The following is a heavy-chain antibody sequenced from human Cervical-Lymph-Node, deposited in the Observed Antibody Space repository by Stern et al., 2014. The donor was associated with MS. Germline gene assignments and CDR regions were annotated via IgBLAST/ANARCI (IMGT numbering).Heavy chain of an antibody. V-gene: IGHV3-53*01. CDR3: ARAIFGVNTAAMAPDAFDT. Sequence: EVQLVASGGGLIQPGGSLRLSCAAPGFTVSNNYMSWVRQAPGKGLEWVSLIYTDDTTYYAGSVKGRFTISRDNSQNKLFLQMNSLRTEDSAVYYCARAIFGVNTAAMAPDAFDTWGQGTMVTVSS. D-gene: IGHD3-3*01. J-gene: IGHJ3*02. CDR1: GFTVSNNY. CDR2: IYTDDTT.